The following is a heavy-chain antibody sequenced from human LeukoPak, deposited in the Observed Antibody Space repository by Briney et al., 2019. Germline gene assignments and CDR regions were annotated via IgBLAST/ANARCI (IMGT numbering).Heavy chain of an antibody. D-gene: IGHD3-22*01. CDR3: ARIMGVYDSSGYIDY. Sequence: ASVKVSCKASGYTFTGYYMHWVRQAPGQGLEWMGWINPNSGGTNYAQKFQGRVTMTRDTSISTAYMELSRLRSDDTAVYYCARIMGVYDSSGYIDYWGQGTLVTVSS. CDR1: GYTFTGYY. V-gene: IGHV1-2*02. CDR2: INPNSGGT. J-gene: IGHJ4*02.